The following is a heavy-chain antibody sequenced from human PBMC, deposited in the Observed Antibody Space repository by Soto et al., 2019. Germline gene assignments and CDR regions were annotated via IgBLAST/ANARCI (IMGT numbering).Heavy chain of an antibody. CDR1: GDSFGSYA. CDR3: AREPFGRFDP. D-gene: IGHD3-10*01. Sequence: QMQLVQSGPEVKKPGSSVKVSCKASGDSFGSYAVSWVRQAPGQGLEWMGAIIPVFGTTNYTQKLQGRVTITADASTTTAYMELSSLRSDDTAVYYCAREPFGRFDPWGQGTLVTVSS. J-gene: IGHJ5*02. CDR2: IIPVFGTT. V-gene: IGHV1-69*01.